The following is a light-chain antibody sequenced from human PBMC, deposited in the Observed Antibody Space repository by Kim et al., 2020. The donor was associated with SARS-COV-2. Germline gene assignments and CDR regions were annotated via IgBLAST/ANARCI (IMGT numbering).Light chain of an antibody. Sequence: EIVMTQSPATLSVSPGERATLSCRASQSVSNSLVWYQHKPGQAPRLLIYGASTSAASVPRRCSGSGSGTEFTLTISSLESEDFALYYCQQCSNWPYTFGQGTKLEI. J-gene: IGKJ2*01. CDR2: GAS. CDR1: QSVSNS. CDR3: QQCSNWPYT. V-gene: IGKV3-15*01.